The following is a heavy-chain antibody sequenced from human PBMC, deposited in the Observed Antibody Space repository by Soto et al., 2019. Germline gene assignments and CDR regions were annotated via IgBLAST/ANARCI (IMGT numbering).Heavy chain of an antibody. CDR3: ARDGYHDFWSGYFSDHYYYYSMDV. J-gene: IGHJ6*03. Sequence: SETLSLTCTVSGGSISSSSYYWGWIRQPPGKGLEWIGSIYYSGSTYYKPSLKSRVTISVHTSKNQFSLKLSCVTAADTAVYYCARDGYHDFWSGYFSDHYYYYSMDVWGKGTTLTVSS. CDR2: IYYSGST. D-gene: IGHD3-3*01. V-gene: IGHV4-39*02. CDR1: GGSISSSSYY.